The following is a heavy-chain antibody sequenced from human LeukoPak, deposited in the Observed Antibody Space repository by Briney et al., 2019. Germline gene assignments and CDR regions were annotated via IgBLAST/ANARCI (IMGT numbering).Heavy chain of an antibody. CDR1: GFTFSNAW. CDR2: IKSKTDGGTT. Sequence: GGSLRLSCAASGFTFSNAWMSWVRQAPGKGLEWVGRIKSKTDGGTTDYAAPVKGRFTISRDDSKNTLYLQMNSLKTEDTAVYYCTTDAPLYSSSYYFDYWGQGTLVTVSS. D-gene: IGHD6-6*01. J-gene: IGHJ4*02. CDR3: TTDAPLYSSSYYFDY. V-gene: IGHV3-15*01.